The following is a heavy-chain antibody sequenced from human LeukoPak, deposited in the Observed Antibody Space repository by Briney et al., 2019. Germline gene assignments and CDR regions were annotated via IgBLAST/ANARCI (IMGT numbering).Heavy chain of an antibody. J-gene: IGHJ3*02. CDR2: INPNSGGT. V-gene: IGHV1-2*02. Sequence: ASVTVSCKASGYTFTGNYMHWVRQAPGQGLEWMGWINPNSGGTSYAQKFQGRVTMTRDTSISTAYMELSRLRADDTAVYYCASGGLGGSYGAFDMWGQGTMVTVSS. CDR3: ASGGLGGSYGAFDM. CDR1: GYTFTGNY. D-gene: IGHD3-16*01.